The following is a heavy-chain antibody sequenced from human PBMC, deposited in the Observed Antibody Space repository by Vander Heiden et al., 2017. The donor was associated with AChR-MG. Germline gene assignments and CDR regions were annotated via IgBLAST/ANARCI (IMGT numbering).Heavy chain of an antibody. CDR1: GYSFTSYW. CDR2: IDPGDSDT. V-gene: IGHV5-51*01. J-gene: IGHJ3*02. D-gene: IGHD4-17*01. Sequence: EVQLVQSGAEVKKPGESLKISCKGSGYSFTSYWIGWVRQMPGKGLEWMGIIDPGDSDTRYSPSFQGQVTISADKSISTAYLQWSSLKASDTAMYYCARHVASVTSRADAFDIWGQGTMVTVSS. CDR3: ARHVASVTSRADAFDI.